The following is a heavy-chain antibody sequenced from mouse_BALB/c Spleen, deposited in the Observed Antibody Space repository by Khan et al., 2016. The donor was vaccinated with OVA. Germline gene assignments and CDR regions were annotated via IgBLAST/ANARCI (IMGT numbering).Heavy chain of an antibody. Sequence: QVQLKQSGPELVKPGASVKMSCKASGYTFTDYVMNWVKQRNGQGLEWIGQIYPGSDSTYYNEKFKGKATLTADRASSTADMQLSNLTSEDSAVYFCARAGWDVFAYWGQGTLVTVSA. V-gene: IGHV1-77*01. CDR2: IYPGSDST. CDR3: ARAGWDVFAY. CDR1: GYTFTDYV. D-gene: IGHD4-1*01. J-gene: IGHJ3*01.